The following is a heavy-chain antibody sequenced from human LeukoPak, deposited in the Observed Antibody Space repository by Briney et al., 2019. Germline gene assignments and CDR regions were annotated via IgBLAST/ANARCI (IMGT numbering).Heavy chain of an antibody. Sequence: PGGSLRLSCAASGFTVSSNYMSWIRQAQGKGLEWVAFISSHGSSIFYADSVRDRFTISRDNTRNTLYLQMNSLTADDTAVYYCARGDPYDTTGYPSDYWGQGTLVTVSS. V-gene: IGHV3-11*01. CDR1: GFTVSSNY. CDR3: ARGDPYDTTGYPSDY. J-gene: IGHJ4*02. CDR2: ISSHGSSI. D-gene: IGHD3-22*01.